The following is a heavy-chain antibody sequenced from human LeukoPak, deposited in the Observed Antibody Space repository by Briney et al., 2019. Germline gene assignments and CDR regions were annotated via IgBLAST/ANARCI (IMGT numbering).Heavy chain of an antibody. CDR3: ANGAFRLYYIDV. CDR2: INTDGSST. J-gene: IGHJ6*03. D-gene: IGHD3-16*01. Sequence: GGSLRLSCAASGFTFSSYWMHWVRHAPGKGLVWVSRINTDGSSTNYADSVKGRFTISRDNAKNTVYLQMDSLRADDTAVYYCANGAFRLYYIDVWGKGTTVTVSS. V-gene: IGHV3-74*01. CDR1: GFTFSSYW.